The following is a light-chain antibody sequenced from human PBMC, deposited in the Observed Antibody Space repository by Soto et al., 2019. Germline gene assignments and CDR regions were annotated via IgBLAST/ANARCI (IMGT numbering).Light chain of an antibody. CDR2: GAS. J-gene: IGKJ1*01. CDR3: QQYGSSHRT. V-gene: IGKV3-20*01. Sequence: EIVLTQSPGTLSLSPGERATLSCRASQSVSSSYLAWYQQKPGQAPRLLIYGASNRATGIPDRFSGSGSGADFTLTISRLEPEDFAVYYCQQYGSSHRTFGQGTKV. CDR1: QSVSSSY.